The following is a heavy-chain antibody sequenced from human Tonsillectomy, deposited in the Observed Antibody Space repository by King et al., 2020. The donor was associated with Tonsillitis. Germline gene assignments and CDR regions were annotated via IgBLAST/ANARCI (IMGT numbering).Heavy chain of an antibody. D-gene: IGHD3-9*01. J-gene: IGHJ4*02. V-gene: IGHV4-61*01. CDR2: TFHSGSH. Sequence: LQLQESGPGLVKPSETLSLTCNVSGGCVSSGSYYWTWIVQPPGNGMEWIGCTFHSGSHRYNPSPNSRVTISLDTSKNQLSLNLTSVTAADTAVYFCASRHDWDDYWGQGTLVTVSS. CDR1: GGCVSSGSYY. CDR3: ASRHDWDDY.